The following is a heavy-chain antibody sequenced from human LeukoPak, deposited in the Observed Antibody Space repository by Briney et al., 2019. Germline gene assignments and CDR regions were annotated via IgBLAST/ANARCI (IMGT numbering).Heavy chain of an antibody. V-gene: IGHV3-23*01. CDR2: ISDSGSST. CDR1: GFTFSSYA. D-gene: IGHD6-19*01. CDR3: TKDHGFYSSGWHPLFDH. Sequence: GGSLRLSCAASGFTFSSYAMSWVRQAPGKGLEWVSTISDSGSSTYYTDSVKGRFTFSRDNSKNTLHLQMNSLRAEDTAVYYCTKDHGFYSSGWHPLFDHWGQGTLVTVSS. J-gene: IGHJ4*02.